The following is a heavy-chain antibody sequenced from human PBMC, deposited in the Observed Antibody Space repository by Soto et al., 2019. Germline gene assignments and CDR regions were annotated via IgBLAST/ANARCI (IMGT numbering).Heavy chain of an antibody. CDR3: ARVSITGITIFGVVAKAANWFDP. CDR1: GFTFSSYW. V-gene: IGHV3-7*01. Sequence: GGSLRLSCAASGFTFSSYWMSWVRQAPGKGLEWVANIKQDGSEKYYVDSVKGRFTISRDNAKNSLYLQMNSLRAEDTAVYYCARVSITGITIFGVVAKAANWFDPWGLGTLVTVSS. D-gene: IGHD3-3*01. CDR2: IKQDGSEK. J-gene: IGHJ5*02.